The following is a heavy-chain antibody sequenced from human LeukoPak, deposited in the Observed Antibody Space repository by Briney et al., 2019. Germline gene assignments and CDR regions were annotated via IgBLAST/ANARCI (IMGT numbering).Heavy chain of an antibody. Sequence: PGGSLRLSCAASGFTLSSYGMSWVRQAPGKGLEWVSAISGSGGNTYYADSVKGRFTISRDNSKNTLYLQMNSLRTEDTAVYYCARTRAAAGYSSFWFDPWGQGTLVTVSS. V-gene: IGHV3-23*01. CDR3: ARTRAAAGYSSFWFDP. D-gene: IGHD6-13*01. CDR1: GFTLSSYG. J-gene: IGHJ5*02. CDR2: ISGSGGNT.